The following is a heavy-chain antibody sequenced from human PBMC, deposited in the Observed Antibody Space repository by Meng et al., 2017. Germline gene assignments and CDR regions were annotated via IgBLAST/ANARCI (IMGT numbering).Heavy chain of an antibody. V-gene: IGHV4-34*01. CDR3: ARKFSMVRGIYNWFDS. CDR2: INNSGST. Sequence: VELQKWGVGLLKPSGTLCCSCDAVGGTCSGYSGNWIPQPPGQGLELIGEINNSGSTNYNASLKSRILISADKSTTQTSLKLCSMIAADTAVYYCARKFSMVRGIYNWFDSWGQGTLVTVSS. CDR1: GGTCSGYS. D-gene: IGHD3-10*01. J-gene: IGHJ5*01.